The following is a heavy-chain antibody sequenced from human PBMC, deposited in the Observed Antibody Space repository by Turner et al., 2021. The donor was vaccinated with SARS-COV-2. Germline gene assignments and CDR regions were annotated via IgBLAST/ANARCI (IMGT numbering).Heavy chain of an antibody. CDR2: ISYDGSNK. Sequence: QVQPVESGGAVVQPGRTLRLHCAAAVFTFSSSGMHWVRQAPGKGLEWVAVISYDGSNKVYADSVKGRFTISRDNSKTTLYLQMNSLRAEDTAVYYCAKYGLGSSSLFDTNLDSWGQGTLVTVSS. J-gene: IGHJ4*02. CDR3: AKYGLGSSSLFDTNLDS. D-gene: IGHD1-26*01. V-gene: IGHV3-30*18. CDR1: VFTFSSSG.